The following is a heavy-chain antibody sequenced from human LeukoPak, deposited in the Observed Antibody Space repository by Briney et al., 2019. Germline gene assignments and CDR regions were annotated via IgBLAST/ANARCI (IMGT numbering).Heavy chain of an antibody. J-gene: IGHJ3*02. D-gene: IGHD2-8*01. Sequence: SQTLSLTCTVSGGSISSGSYYWSWIRQPAGKGLEWIGRIYTSGSTNYNPSLKSRVTISVDTSKNQFSLKLSSVTAADTAVHYCARYLARVYGAFDIWGQGRMVTVSS. CDR2: IYTSGST. V-gene: IGHV4-61*02. CDR3: ARYLARVYGAFDI. CDR1: GGSISSGSYY.